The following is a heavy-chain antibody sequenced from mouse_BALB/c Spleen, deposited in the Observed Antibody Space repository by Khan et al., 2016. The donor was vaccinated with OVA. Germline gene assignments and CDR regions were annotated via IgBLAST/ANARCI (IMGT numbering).Heavy chain of an antibody. D-gene: IGHD2-4*01. V-gene: IGHV14-3*02. J-gene: IGHJ3*01. Sequence: VQLQQSGAELVKSGASVKLSCTASGFNIKDTYIHWMKQGPEQGLEWIGRIDPANGRTKYDPEFQDKATITAETSSNTAYLQLSSLISEDTGVYYCARGVNYGAWFAYWGQGTLVTVSA. CDR1: GFNIKDTY. CDR2: IDPANGRT. CDR3: ARGVNYGAWFAY.